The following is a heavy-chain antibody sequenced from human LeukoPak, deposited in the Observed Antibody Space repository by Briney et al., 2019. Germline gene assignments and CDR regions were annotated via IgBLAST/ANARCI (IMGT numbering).Heavy chain of an antibody. CDR1: GFTFSSYG. J-gene: IGHJ4*02. Sequence: PGRSLRLCCAASGFTFSSYGMHWVRQASGKGLEWVAVISYDGSNKYYADSVKGRFTISRDNSKNTLYLQMNRLRAEDTAVYYCAKGTLIYYDSSGDYFDYWGQGTLVTVSS. V-gene: IGHV3-30*18. D-gene: IGHD3-22*01. CDR2: ISYDGSNK. CDR3: AKGTLIYYDSSGDYFDY.